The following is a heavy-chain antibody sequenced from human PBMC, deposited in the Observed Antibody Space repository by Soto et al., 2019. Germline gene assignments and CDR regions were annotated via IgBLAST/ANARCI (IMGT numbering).Heavy chain of an antibody. V-gene: IGHV1-3*01. Sequence: ASVKVSCKASGYTFTNYAMHWVRQAPGQRLEWMGWINAGNGNTKYSQEFQGRVTITRDTSANTAYMELSSLRSEDTAVYYCARDPPYCSGGSCYWEGAFYIWGQGTMVTVSS. D-gene: IGHD2-15*01. CDR3: ARDPPYCSGGSCYWEGAFYI. CDR2: INAGNGNT. J-gene: IGHJ3*02. CDR1: GYTFTNYA.